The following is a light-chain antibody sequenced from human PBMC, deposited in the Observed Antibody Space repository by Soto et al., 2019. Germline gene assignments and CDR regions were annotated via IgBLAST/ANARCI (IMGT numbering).Light chain of an antibody. J-gene: IGKJ1*01. V-gene: IGKV3-20*01. CDR2: GAS. CDR3: QHYGSSRWT. CDR1: QSVSSSY. Sequence: EIVLTQSPGTLSLSPGERATLSCRASQSVSSSYLAWYQQKPGQAPRLLIYGASSRATGIPDRFSGSGSGTDFTLTISTLEPEDFAVYYCQHYGSSRWTFGQGTKVEIK.